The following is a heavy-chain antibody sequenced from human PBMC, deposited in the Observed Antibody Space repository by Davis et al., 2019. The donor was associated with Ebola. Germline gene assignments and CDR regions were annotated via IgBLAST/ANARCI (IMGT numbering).Heavy chain of an antibody. CDR1: GYTFTSYY. CDR3: ARVQTGYYFDSSDSPSWFDP. Sequence: ASVKVSCKASGYTFTSYYMHWVRQAPGQGLEWMGIINPSGGSTSYAQKFQGRVTMTRDTSTRTVYMTLSSLRSEDTAIYYCARVQTGYYFDSSDSPSWFDPWGQGTLVTVSS. J-gene: IGHJ5*02. D-gene: IGHD3-22*01. CDR2: INPSGGST. V-gene: IGHV1-46*01.